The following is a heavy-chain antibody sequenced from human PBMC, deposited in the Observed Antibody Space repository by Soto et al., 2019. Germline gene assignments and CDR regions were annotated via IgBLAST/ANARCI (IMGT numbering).Heavy chain of an antibody. V-gene: IGHV1-18*01. CDR3: ARCYCRVGSCYTCWHFDL. CDR2: IGPYNGNT. CDR1: GYTFNNYG. Sequence: QVQLVQSGAEVKKPGASVKVSCKASGYTFNNYGISWVRQAPGPGLEWMGWIGPYNGNTDHAQNFQGRVTMTTDTSTTTAYMELRSLRSDDTALYYCARCYCRVGSCYTCWHFDLWGRGTLVTVAS. D-gene: IGHD2-15*01. J-gene: IGHJ2*01.